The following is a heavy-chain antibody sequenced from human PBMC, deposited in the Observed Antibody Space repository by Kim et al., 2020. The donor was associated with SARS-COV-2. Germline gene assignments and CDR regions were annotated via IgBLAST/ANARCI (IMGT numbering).Heavy chain of an antibody. V-gene: IGHV5-10-1*01. D-gene: IGHD2-21*01. CDR1: GYSFTNHW. CDR2: IDPSDSNT. CDR3: VVLAYSGSFH. Sequence: GESLKISCKGSGYSFTNHWISWVRQMPGKGLEWMGRIDPSDSNTNYSPSFQGHVTLSADKSITTAYLQWGSLRASDTAMYYCVVLAYSGSFHWGQGTLVTVSS. J-gene: IGHJ1*01.